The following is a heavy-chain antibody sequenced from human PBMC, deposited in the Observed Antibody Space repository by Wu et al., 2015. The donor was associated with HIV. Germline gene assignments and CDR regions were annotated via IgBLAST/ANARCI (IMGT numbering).Heavy chain of an antibody. D-gene: IGHD6-19*01. J-gene: IGHJ4*02. V-gene: IGHV1-69*18. Sequence: QVQLVQSGAEVKKPGASVKVSCKASGYTFSEHYIHWLRQAPGQGLEWMGRIITLFGTTNYAQKFQGRVTITADDFTSTSYMELTRLRSEDTAVYYCARDKSSSSFDYWGQGTLVTVSS. CDR2: IITLFGTT. CDR3: ARDKSSSSFDY. CDR1: GYTFSEHY.